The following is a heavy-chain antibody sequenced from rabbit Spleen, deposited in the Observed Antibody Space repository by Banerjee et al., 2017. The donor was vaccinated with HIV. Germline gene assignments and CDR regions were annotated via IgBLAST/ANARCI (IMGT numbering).Heavy chain of an antibody. J-gene: IGHJ3*01. D-gene: IGHD4-1*01. V-gene: IGHV1S40*01. Sequence: QSLEESGGGLVQPEGSLTLTCTASGFSFSSRYYMCWVRQAPGKGLEWIACIVIDSSGTTYYASWAKGRFTISKTSSTTVTLQMTRLTAADTATYFCARDLAGVIGWNFGWWGQGTLVTVS. CDR3: ARDLAGVIGWNFGW. CDR2: IVIDSSGTT. CDR1: GFSFSSRYY.